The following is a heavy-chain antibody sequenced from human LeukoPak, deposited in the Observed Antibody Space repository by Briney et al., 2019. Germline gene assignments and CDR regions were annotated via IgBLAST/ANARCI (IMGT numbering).Heavy chain of an antibody. Sequence: GRSLRLSCAASGFTFSSYGMHWVRQAPGKGLEWVAVIWYDGSNKYYADSVKGRFTISRDNSKNTLYLQVNSLRAEDTAVYYCARARYYYGSGSQYYFDYWGQGTLVTVSS. V-gene: IGHV3-33*01. CDR2: IWYDGSNK. D-gene: IGHD3-10*01. CDR1: GFTFSSYG. CDR3: ARARYYYGSGSQYYFDY. J-gene: IGHJ4*02.